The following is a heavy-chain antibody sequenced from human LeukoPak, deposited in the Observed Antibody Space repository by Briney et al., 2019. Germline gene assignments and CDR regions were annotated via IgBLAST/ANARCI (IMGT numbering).Heavy chain of an antibody. V-gene: IGHV3-30*02. Sequence: PGGSLRLSCAASGFTFSSYGMHWVRQAPGKGLEWVAFIGYDGSNKYYADSVKGRFTISRDNSKNTLYLQMNSLRAEDTAVYYCAKDRIVVVPAAPGYYYYMDVWGKGTTVTISS. D-gene: IGHD2-2*01. CDR1: GFTFSSYG. J-gene: IGHJ6*03. CDR2: IGYDGSNK. CDR3: AKDRIVVVPAAPGYYYYMDV.